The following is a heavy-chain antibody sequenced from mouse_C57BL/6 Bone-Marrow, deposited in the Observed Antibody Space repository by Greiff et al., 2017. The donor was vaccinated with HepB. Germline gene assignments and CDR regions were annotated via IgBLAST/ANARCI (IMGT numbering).Heavy chain of an antibody. CDR3: ARVGGSMITTYFDY. CDR1: GFTFSSYA. V-gene: IGHV5-4*01. CDR2: ISDGGSYT. D-gene: IGHD2-4*01. Sequence: EVQVVESGGGLVKPGGSLKLSCAASGFTFSSYAMSWVRQTPEKRLEWVATISDGGSYTYYPDNVKGRFTISRDNAKNNLYLQMSHLKSEDTAMYYCARVGGSMITTYFDYWGQGTTLTVSS. J-gene: IGHJ2*01.